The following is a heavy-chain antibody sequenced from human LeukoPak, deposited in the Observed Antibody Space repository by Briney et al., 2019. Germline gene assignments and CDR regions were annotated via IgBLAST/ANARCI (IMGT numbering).Heavy chain of an antibody. Sequence: GGSLRLSCAASGFTFSNFGMNWVRQAPGKGLQWVSGIGPGGDKKYYGDSFEGRFTISRDNSKNTVYLQMNSLRADDTALYYCAQDISWFAFHMWGLGTRVTVSS. CDR2: IGPGGDKK. CDR1: GFTFSNFG. V-gene: IGHV3-23*01. CDR3: AQDISWFAFHM. J-gene: IGHJ3*02. D-gene: IGHD3-10*01.